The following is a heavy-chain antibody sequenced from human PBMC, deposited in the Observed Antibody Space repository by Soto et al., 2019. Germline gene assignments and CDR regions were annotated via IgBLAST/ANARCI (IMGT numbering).Heavy chain of an antibody. CDR1: GFTLSSYW. CDR3: ARAGGSGSYYAYLFDY. D-gene: IGHD3-10*01. CDR2: ISGDGTST. Sequence: EVQLVESGGDLVQPGGSLRLSCAASGFTLSSYWMHWVRQAPGKGLVWVSSISGDGTSTSYADSVKGRFTISRDNAKNTVYLQVNSLRAEDTAVYYCARAGGSGSYYAYLFDYWGQGTLVTVSS. V-gene: IGHV3-74*01. J-gene: IGHJ4*02.